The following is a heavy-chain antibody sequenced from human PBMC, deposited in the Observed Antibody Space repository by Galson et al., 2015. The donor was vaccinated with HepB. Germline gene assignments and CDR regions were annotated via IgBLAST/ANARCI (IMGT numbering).Heavy chain of an antibody. V-gene: IGHV7-4-1*02. CDR2: INTNTGNP. CDR1: GYIFSNYA. D-gene: IGHD3-10*01. J-gene: IGHJ5*01. CDR3: ARTPYYGSGTYYNVWFDS. Sequence: SVKVSCKASGYIFSNYAMNWVRQAPGQGLEWMGWINTNTGNPTYAQGFTGRFVFSLDTSVTTAYLQISSLKAEDTAVYFCARTPYYGSGTYYNVWFDSWGQGNLVTVSS.